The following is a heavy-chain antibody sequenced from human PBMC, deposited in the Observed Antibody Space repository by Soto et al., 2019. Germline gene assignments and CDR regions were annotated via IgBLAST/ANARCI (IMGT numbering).Heavy chain of an antibody. CDR2: IYWDDDK. J-gene: IGHJ4*02. CDR3: AHRVLRAVFGLVTTTAIYFDF. V-gene: IGHV2-5*02. CDR1: GFSLTTSGVG. D-gene: IGHD3-3*01. Sequence: QITLNESGPPVVKPTETLTLTCTFSGFSLTTSGVGVGWVRQSPGKAPEWLAFIYWDDDKRYSTSLKSRLTITKDTAKNQVVRTIANVDPADTATYYCAHRVLRAVFGLVTTTAIYFDFWGQGTPVVVSS.